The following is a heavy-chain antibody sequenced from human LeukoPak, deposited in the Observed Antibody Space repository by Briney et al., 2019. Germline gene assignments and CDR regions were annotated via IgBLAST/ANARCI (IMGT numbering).Heavy chain of an antibody. CDR2: INHSGST. Sequence: SETLSLTCAVYGGSFSGYYWSWIRQPPGKGLEWIGEINHSGSTNYNPSLKSRVTISVDTSKNQFSLKLSSVSAADTAVYYCARGLQLLGYCSSTSCYVGNYWGQGTLVTVSS. J-gene: IGHJ4*02. CDR1: GGSFSGYY. V-gene: IGHV4-34*01. D-gene: IGHD2-2*01. CDR3: ARGLQLLGYCSSTSCYVGNY.